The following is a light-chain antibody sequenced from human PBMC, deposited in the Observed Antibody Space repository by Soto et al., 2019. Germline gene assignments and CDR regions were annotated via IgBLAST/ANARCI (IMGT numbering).Light chain of an antibody. CDR1: QSVSSY. Sequence: EIVLTQSPATLSLSPGERATLSCWASQSVSSYLAWYQHKPGQAPRLLIYDASNRATGIPARFSGIGSGTDFTLTISSLEPEDFAVYYCQQRSNWPWTFGQGTKVEIK. J-gene: IGKJ1*01. CDR2: DAS. V-gene: IGKV3-11*01. CDR3: QQRSNWPWT.